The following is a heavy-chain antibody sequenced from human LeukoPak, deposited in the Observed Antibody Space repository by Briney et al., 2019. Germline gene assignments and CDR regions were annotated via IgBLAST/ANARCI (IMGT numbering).Heavy chain of an antibody. J-gene: IGHJ5*02. CDR1: GGSIRSYS. D-gene: IGHD2-21*01. Sequence: SESMSLTCTVYGGSIRSYSWGWDRQAPGKGLEWIGRNSYSGSTNHNPSLKSRVTISVDTSKTQFSLRLASVTAADADIYYCAKDTVVVPADDWFGPWGQGTLVTVSS. CDR2: NSYSGST. V-gene: IGHV4-59*01. CDR3: AKDTVVVPADDWFGP.